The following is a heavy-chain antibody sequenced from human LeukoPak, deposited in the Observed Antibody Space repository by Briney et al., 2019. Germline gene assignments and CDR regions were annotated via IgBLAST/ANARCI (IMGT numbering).Heavy chain of an antibody. Sequence: SETLSLTCTVSGGSISSYYWNWIRQPPGKVVEWIGYIFYSGSTNYNPSVKSRLTISVDTSKNQFSLKLSSVTAADTAVYYCARPRCSGGSCYSSYSYYGMDVWGQGTTVTVSS. D-gene: IGHD2-15*01. V-gene: IGHV4-59*08. CDR2: IFYSGST. CDR3: ARPRCSGGSCYSSYSYYGMDV. CDR1: GGSISSYY. J-gene: IGHJ6*02.